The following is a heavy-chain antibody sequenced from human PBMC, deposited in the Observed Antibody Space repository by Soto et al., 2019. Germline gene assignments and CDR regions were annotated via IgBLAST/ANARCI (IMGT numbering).Heavy chain of an antibody. Sequence: QVHLVQSGAEEKKPGASVKVSCKGSGYAFTTYGITWVRQAPGQGLEWMGWISAHNGNTNYAQKLQGRVTVTRDTSTITAYMELSSLRADDTAVYYCARGRYGEYWGQGALVTVSS. CDR3: ARGRYGEY. CDR1: GYAFTTYG. D-gene: IGHD3-10*01. V-gene: IGHV1-18*01. J-gene: IGHJ4*02. CDR2: ISAHNGNT.